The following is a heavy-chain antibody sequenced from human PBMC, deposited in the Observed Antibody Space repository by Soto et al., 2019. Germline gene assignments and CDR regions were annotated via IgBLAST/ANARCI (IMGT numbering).Heavy chain of an antibody. Sequence: SSETLSLTCTVSGGSISSYYWSWIRQPPGKGLEWIGYIYDSGSTNYNPSLKSRVTISVDTSKNQFSLKLTSVTAADSAVYYCAAPPRYWGQGTLVTVSS. J-gene: IGHJ4*02. CDR2: IYDSGST. CDR1: GGSISSYY. CDR3: AAPPRY. V-gene: IGHV4-59*01. D-gene: IGHD6-6*01.